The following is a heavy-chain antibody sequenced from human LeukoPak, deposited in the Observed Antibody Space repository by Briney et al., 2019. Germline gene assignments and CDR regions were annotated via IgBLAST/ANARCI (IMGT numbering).Heavy chain of an antibody. D-gene: IGHD1-26*01. V-gene: IGHV1-69*04. Sequence: ASVKVSCKASGGTFSSYAISWVRQAPGQGLEWMGRIIPILGIANYAQKFQGRVTITADKSTCTAYMELSSLRSEDTAVYYCARGVEGATTWHLGLVYWGQGTLVTVSS. CDR1: GGTFSSYA. CDR2: IIPILGIA. CDR3: ARGVEGATTWHLGLVY. J-gene: IGHJ4*02.